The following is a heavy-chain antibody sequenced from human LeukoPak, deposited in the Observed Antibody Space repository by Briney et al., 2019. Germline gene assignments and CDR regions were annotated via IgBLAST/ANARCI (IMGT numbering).Heavy chain of an antibody. V-gene: IGHV3-21*01. CDR3: ARDQAYYDSSGCLDY. D-gene: IGHD3-22*01. Sequence: GGSLRLSCAASGFTFSSYSMTWVRQAPGKGLEWVSSISSSSSYIYYADSVKGRFTISRDNAKNSLYLQMNSLRTEDTAVYYCARDQAYYDSSGCLDYWGQGTQVTVSS. CDR1: GFTFSSYS. CDR2: ISSSSSYI. J-gene: IGHJ4*02.